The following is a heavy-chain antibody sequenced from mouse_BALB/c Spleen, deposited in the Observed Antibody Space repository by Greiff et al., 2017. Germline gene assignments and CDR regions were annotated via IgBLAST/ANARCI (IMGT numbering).Heavy chain of an antibody. V-gene: IGHV5-9-4*01. Sequence: DVMLVESGGGLVKPGGSLKLSCAASGFTFSSYAMSWVRQSPEKRLEWVAEISSGGSYTYYPDTVTGRVTISRDNAKNTLYLEMSSLRSEDTAMYYCAREGDAYYFDYWGQGTTLTVSS. CDR1: GFTFSSYA. CDR3: AREGDAYYFDY. J-gene: IGHJ2*01. CDR2: ISSGGSYT.